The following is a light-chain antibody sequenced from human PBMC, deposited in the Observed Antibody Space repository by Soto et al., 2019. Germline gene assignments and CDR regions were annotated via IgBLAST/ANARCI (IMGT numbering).Light chain of an antibody. CDR3: QQYGSSPWT. V-gene: IGKV3-20*01. CDR1: QSVSSSY. CDR2: GAF. Sequence: EIVLTQSPGTLSLSPGERATLSCRARQSVSSSYLAWYQQKPGQAPRLLIYGAFSRATGIHDRFSGSGSGTDFTLTISRLEPEDFVVYYCQQYGSSPWTFGQGTKVEIK. J-gene: IGKJ1*01.